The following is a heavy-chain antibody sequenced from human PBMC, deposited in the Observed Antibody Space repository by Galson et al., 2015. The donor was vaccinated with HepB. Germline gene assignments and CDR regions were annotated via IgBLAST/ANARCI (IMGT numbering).Heavy chain of an antibody. Sequence: SLRLSCAASGFTFSSYAMHWVRQAPGKGLEWVAVISYDGSNKYYADSVKGRFTISRDNSKNTLYLQMNSLRAEDTAVYYCARDRRSDYYDSSGYFDYWGQGTLVTVSS. CDR1: GFTFSSYA. V-gene: IGHV3-30*04. J-gene: IGHJ4*02. CDR2: ISYDGSNK. CDR3: ARDRRSDYYDSSGYFDY. D-gene: IGHD3-22*01.